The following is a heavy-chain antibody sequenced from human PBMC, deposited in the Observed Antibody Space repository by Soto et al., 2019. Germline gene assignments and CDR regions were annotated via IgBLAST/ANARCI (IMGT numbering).Heavy chain of an antibody. D-gene: IGHD6-13*01. J-gene: IGHJ4*02. CDR3: ARSMDGDIEAAGHFDY. Sequence: QLQLQESGSGLVKPSQTLSLTCAVSGGSISSGGYSWSWIRQPPGKGLEWIGYIYHSGSTYYNPSRTTRVTTSVGRSEHPFSLKLSSVTAADTAVYYCARSMDGDIEAAGHFDYWGQGTLVTASS. V-gene: IGHV4-30-2*01. CDR1: GGSISSGGYS. CDR2: IYHSGST.